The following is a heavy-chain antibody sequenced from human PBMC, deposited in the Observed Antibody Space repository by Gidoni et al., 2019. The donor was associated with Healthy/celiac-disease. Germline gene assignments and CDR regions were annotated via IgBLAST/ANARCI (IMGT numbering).Heavy chain of an antibody. J-gene: IGHJ5*02. CDR1: GFPFSSYS. CDR3: ARGLQLGPYNWFDP. D-gene: IGHD1-1*01. Sequence: EVQLVESGGGLVKPGGSLNLSCAASGFPFSSYSMNWVRQAPGKGREWVSSISSSSSYIYYADSVKGRFTISRDNAKNSLYLQMNSLRAEDTAVYYCARGLQLGPYNWFDPWGQGTLVTVSS. CDR2: ISSSSSYI. V-gene: IGHV3-21*01.